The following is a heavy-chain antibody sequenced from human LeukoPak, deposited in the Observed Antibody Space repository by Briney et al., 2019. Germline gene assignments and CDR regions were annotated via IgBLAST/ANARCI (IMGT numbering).Heavy chain of an antibody. D-gene: IGHD2-15*01. J-gene: IGHJ4*02. V-gene: IGHV4-39*01. CDR2: IYYSGRA. CDR1: GGSISNYY. CDR3: VRQKQHCDGGSCFPPDC. Sequence: PSETLSLTCTVSGGSISNYYWGWIRQPPGKGLEWIGTIYYSGRAYHNPSLRSRLTISVDTSKNQFSLKLNSVTATDTAIYYCVRQKQHCDGGSCFPPDCWGQGTLVTVSS.